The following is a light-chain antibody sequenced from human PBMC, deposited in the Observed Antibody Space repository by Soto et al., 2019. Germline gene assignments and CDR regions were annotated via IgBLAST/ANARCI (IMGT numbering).Light chain of an antibody. CDR1: QSIRHY. CDR3: QHHNSYSQT. V-gene: IGKV1-5*01. J-gene: IGKJ1*01. CDR2: GAS. Sequence: DIPMTQSPPTLSASVGDRVTITCRASQSIRHYLAWYQQMPGKAPKLLIYGASTLQSGVPPRFSGSGSGTEFTLTISSLQPDDFGTYFCQHHNSYSQTFGQGTKVEIK.